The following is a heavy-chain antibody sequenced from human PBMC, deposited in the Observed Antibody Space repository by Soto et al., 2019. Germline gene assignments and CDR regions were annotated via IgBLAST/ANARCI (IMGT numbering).Heavy chain of an antibody. CDR3: TTALLAYCGGDCYSY. Sequence: PGGSMRLACAASGLTVSNAWMSWVRQPQGKWLEWFGRTKSKTDCETRDYATAVKGRFTISRDESRNTLDLQMNSLKAEDTAVYYCTTALLAYCGGDCYSYWGQGTLVTVSS. D-gene: IGHD2-21*02. J-gene: IGHJ4*02. CDR1: GLTVSNAW. V-gene: IGHV3-15*01. CDR2: TKSKTDCETR.